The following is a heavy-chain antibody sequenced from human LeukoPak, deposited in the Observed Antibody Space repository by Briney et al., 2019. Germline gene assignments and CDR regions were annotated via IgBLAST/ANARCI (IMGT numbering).Heavy chain of an antibody. CDR3: AKGVAGLLPNFDY. Sequence: PGRSLRLSCAASGFTFSSFAMHWVRQAPGKGLEWVSGISGSGGSTYYADSVKGRFTISRDNSKKTLHLQMNSLRAEDTAVYYCAKGVAGLLPNFDYWGQGTLVTVSS. D-gene: IGHD6-19*01. V-gene: IGHV3-23*01. CDR2: ISGSGGST. CDR1: GFTFSSFA. J-gene: IGHJ4*02.